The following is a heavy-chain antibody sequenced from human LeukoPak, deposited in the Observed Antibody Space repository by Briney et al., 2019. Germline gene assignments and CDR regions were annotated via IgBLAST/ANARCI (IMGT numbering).Heavy chain of an antibody. D-gene: IGHD6-13*01. Sequence: SETLPLTCAVSGGSISSGSYYWSWIRQPAGKGLEWIGRIYTSGSTNYNPSLKSRVTISVDTSKNQFSLKLSSVTAADTAVYYCARVGYSSRSYYYMDVWGKGTTVTISS. J-gene: IGHJ6*03. CDR2: IYTSGST. V-gene: IGHV4-61*02. CDR3: ARVGYSSRSYYYMDV. CDR1: GGSISSGSYY.